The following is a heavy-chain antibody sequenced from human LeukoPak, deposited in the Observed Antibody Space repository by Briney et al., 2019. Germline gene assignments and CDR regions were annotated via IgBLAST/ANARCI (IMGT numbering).Heavy chain of an antibody. CDR1: GFTFSNHG. D-gene: IGHD5-18*01. Sequence: GGSLRLSCAASGFTFSNHGMHWVRQAPGKGLEWVAFIRYDGTDKYYADSVKGRFTTSRDNSENTVSLQLNSLRAEDTAVYYCGKGLAYTYPYSGNMDVWGKGTTVTISS. CDR2: IRYDGTDK. CDR3: GKGLAYTYPYSGNMDV. V-gene: IGHV3-30*02. J-gene: IGHJ6*03.